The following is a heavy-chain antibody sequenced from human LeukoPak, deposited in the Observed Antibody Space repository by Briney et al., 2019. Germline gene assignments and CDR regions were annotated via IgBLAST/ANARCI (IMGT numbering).Heavy chain of an antibody. J-gene: IGHJ4*02. V-gene: IGHV4-39*01. CDR3: ATATSASNFYSDY. D-gene: IGHD5-12*01. Sequence: PSETLSLTCTVSGGSISTTIHYWRWIRQPPGKGLEWIGTIFNRGTTYSNPSLKSRLTMSVDTSQNQFSLQLTSVTAADTALYYCATATSASNFYSDYWGQGTLVTVSS. CDR2: IFNRGTT. CDR1: GGSISTTIHY.